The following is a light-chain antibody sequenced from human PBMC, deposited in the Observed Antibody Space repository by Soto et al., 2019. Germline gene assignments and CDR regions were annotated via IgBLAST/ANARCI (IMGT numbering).Light chain of an antibody. V-gene: IGLV2-14*01. CDR1: SGDVGAYNY. Sequence: QSALTQPASVSGSPGQSIAISCTGSSGDVGAYNYVSWYQQYSGKAPKLMIYDVSNRPSGVSDRFSGSKSGNTASLTISGLQAEDEADYYCCSYTSSSTYVFGTGTKVTV. CDR3: CSYTSSSTYV. CDR2: DVS. J-gene: IGLJ1*01.